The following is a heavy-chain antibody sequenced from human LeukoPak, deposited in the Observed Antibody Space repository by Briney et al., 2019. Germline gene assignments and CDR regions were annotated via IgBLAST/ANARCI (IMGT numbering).Heavy chain of an antibody. CDR1: GFTLSSYA. J-gene: IGHJ4*02. Sequence: GGSLRLSCAASGFTLSSYAMSWVRQAPGKGLEWVSSISASGGGTYYADSVKGRFTISRDTSKNTLYLQMNSLRAEDTAVYYCAPLAATAYYWGQGTLVTVSS. D-gene: IGHD6-25*01. V-gene: IGHV3-23*01. CDR3: APLAATAYY. CDR2: ISASGGGT.